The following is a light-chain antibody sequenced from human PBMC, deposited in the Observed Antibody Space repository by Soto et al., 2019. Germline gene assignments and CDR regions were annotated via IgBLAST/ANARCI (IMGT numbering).Light chain of an antibody. CDR1: EGIRNY. Sequence: KLSPASLSATLGDTVTITGRASEGIRNYLAWYQQKPGKAPTLLIYAASTLQSGVPSRFSGSRSGTDFTLTIRSLHTEDVGTYYCHRGYNSLRIPFGQGTRL. V-gene: IGKV1-27*01. CDR3: HRGYNSLRIP. CDR2: AAS. J-gene: IGKJ5*01.